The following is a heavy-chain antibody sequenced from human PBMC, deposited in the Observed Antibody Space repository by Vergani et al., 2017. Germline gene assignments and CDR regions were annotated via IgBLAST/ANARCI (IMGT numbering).Heavy chain of an antibody. CDR1: GYTFTSYY. D-gene: IGHD2-8*01. Sequence: QVQLVQSGAEVKKPGASVKVSCKASGYTFTSYYMHWVRQAPGQGLEWMGIINPSGGSTSYAQKFQGRVTMTRDTSISTAYMELSRLRSDDTAVYYCARPLMVYATPLLGYWGQGTLVTVSS. V-gene: IGHV1-46*01. CDR3: ARPLMVYATPLLGY. CDR2: INPSGGST. J-gene: IGHJ4*02.